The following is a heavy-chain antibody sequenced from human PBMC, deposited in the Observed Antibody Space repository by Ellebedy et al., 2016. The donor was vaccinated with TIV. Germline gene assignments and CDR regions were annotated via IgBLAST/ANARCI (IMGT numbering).Heavy chain of an antibody. CDR1: GFTFSSYV. Sequence: GESLKISXAASGFTFSSYVMSWVRQAPGKGLEWVSTISGSGGSTYYADSVKGRFTISRDNSKNTLYLQMNSLRAEDTAVYYCAKGVGLWFGEVDYWGQGTLVIVSS. D-gene: IGHD3-10*01. CDR2: ISGSGGST. J-gene: IGHJ4*02. V-gene: IGHV3-23*01. CDR3: AKGVGLWFGEVDY.